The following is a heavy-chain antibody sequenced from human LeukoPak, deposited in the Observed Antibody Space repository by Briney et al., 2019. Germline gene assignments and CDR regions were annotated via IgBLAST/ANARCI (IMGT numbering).Heavy chain of an antibody. D-gene: IGHD3-3*01. V-gene: IGHV1-69-2*01. CDR2: VDPEDGET. CDR1: GYTFTDYY. CDR3: ATDGSYYDFWSGTYYYYYMDV. Sequence: ATVKISCKVSGYTFTDYYMHWVQQAPGKGLEWMGLVDPEDGETIYAEKFQGRVTITADTSTDTAYMELSSLRSEDTAVYYCATDGSYYDFWSGTYYYYYMDVWGKGTTVTVSS. J-gene: IGHJ6*03.